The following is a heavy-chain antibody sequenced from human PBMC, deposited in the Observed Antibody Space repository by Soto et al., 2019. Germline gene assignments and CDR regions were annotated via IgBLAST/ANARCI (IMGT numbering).Heavy chain of an antibody. CDR1: GGSISSYY. CDR3: ARSLVPAARNWFDP. Sequence: PSETLSLTCTVSGGSISSYYWSWIRQPPGKGLEWIGYIYYSGSTNYNPSLKSRVTISVDTSKNQFSLKLSSVTAADTAVYYCARSLVPAARNWFDPWGQGTQVTVS. J-gene: IGHJ5*02. V-gene: IGHV4-59*08. D-gene: IGHD2-2*01. CDR2: IYYSGST.